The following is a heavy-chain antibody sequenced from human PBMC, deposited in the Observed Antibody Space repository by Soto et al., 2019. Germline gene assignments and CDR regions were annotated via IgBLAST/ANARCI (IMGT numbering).Heavy chain of an antibody. Sequence: ASVKVSCKASGYTFTSYGISWVRQAPGQGLEWMGWISAYNGNTNYAQKLQGRVTMTTDTSTSTAYMELRSLRSDDTAVYYCAREGYCTNGVCNIAYWGQGTLVTVSS. CDR2: ISAYNGNT. J-gene: IGHJ4*02. D-gene: IGHD2-8*01. CDR1: GYTFTSYG. CDR3: AREGYCTNGVCNIAY. V-gene: IGHV1-18*01.